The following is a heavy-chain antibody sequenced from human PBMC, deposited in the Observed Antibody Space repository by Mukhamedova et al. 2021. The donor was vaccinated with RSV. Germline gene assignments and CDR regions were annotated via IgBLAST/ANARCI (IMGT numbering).Heavy chain of an antibody. J-gene: IGHJ3*02. CDR3: AGNRRQLWLEDAFDI. V-gene: IGHV1-3*01. D-gene: IGHD5-18*01. Sequence: KFQGRVTITRDTSASTAYMELSSLRSEDTAVYYCAGNRRQLWLEDAFDIWGQGTMVTVSS.